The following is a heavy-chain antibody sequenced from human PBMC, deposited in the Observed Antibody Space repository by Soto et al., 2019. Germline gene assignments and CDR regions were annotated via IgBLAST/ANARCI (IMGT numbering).Heavy chain of an antibody. CDR2: INPSGGST. V-gene: IGHV1-46*01. D-gene: IGHD6-19*01. CDR1: GYTFTSYY. Sequence: SVKVSCKSSGYTFTSYYMHCVRHAPGQGLEWMGIINPSGGSTSYAQKFQGRVTMTRDTSTSTVYMELSSLRSEDTAVYYCERGVAVKAVGFDYWGQGTLVTVSS. CDR3: ERGVAVKAVGFDY. J-gene: IGHJ4*02.